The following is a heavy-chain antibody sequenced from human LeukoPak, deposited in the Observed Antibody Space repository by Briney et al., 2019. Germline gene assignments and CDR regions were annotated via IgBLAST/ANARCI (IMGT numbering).Heavy chain of an antibody. CDR3: ARAYFNGYGIDGFEY. J-gene: IGHJ4*02. Sequence: SETLSLTCTVSGGSLSSFYWAWIRQPPGKGLEWIGYIYFSGTTNYNPSLKSRVTISVDTSKNQFSLKLNSVTAADTAVYYCARAYFNGYGIDGFEYWGQGVLVTVSS. CDR1: GGSLSSFY. V-gene: IGHV4-59*01. D-gene: IGHD5-18*01. CDR2: IYFSGTT.